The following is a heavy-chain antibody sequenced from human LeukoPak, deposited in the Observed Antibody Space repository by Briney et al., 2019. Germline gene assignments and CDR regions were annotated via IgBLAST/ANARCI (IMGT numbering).Heavy chain of an antibody. CDR3: AKGYYDGSGHSYAFDI. CDR2: SGSGGST. V-gene: IGHV3-23*01. CDR1: GYTLSSYA. J-gene: IGHJ3*02. D-gene: IGHD3-22*01. Sequence: GGSLRHSCVASGYTLSSYAMSWVRQAPGKGLEWVSISGSGGSTYYADSVKGRFTISRDNSKNTLFLQMNSLRAEDTAVHYCAKGYYDGSGHSYAFDIWGQGTMVTVSS.